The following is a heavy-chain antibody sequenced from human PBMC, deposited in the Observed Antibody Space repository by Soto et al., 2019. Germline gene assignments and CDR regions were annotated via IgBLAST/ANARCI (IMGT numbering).Heavy chain of an antibody. Sequence: GGSLRLSCAASGFTFDDFAMHWVRQAPGKGLEWVSGISWKSTNIAYADSVKGRFTISRDNGKNSLYLQMNSLGAEDTALYYCAKDTRREYGEVGDHHGMDVWGQGTTVTVSS. D-gene: IGHD4-17*01. CDR1: GFTFDDFA. CDR2: ISWKSTNI. J-gene: IGHJ6*02. V-gene: IGHV3-9*01. CDR3: AKDTRREYGEVGDHHGMDV.